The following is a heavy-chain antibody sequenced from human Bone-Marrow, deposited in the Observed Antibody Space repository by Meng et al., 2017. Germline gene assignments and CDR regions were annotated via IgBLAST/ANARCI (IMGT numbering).Heavy chain of an antibody. D-gene: IGHD2-2*01. CDR1: GGTFSSYT. CDR3: ARERTEIVPVVPAAMYAFDI. CDR2: IIPILGIA. V-gene: IGHV1-69*04. Sequence: SVKVSCKASGGTFSSYTISWVRQAPGQGLEWVGRIIPILGIANYAQKFQGRVTITADKSTSTAYMELSSLRSEDTAVYYCARERTEIVPVVPAAMYAFDIWGQGTMVTVSS. J-gene: IGHJ3*02.